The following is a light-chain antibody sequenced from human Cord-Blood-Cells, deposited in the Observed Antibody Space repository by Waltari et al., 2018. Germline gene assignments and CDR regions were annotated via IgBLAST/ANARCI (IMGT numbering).Light chain of an antibody. CDR1: TSDVGSSNL. J-gene: IGLJ3*02. V-gene: IGLV2-23*01. CDR2: EGS. Sequence: QSALTQPASVSGSPGQSITISCTGTTSDVGSSNLVSWYQQHPSKSPKLMIYEGSKRPSGVSNRFSGSKSGNTASLTISGLQAEDEADYYCCSYAGSSTVFGGGTKLTVL. CDR3: CSYAGSSTV.